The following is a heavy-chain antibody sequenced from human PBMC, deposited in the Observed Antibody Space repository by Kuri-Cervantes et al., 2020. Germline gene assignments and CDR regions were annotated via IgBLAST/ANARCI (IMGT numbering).Heavy chain of an antibody. CDR1: GFTFSSYS. J-gene: IGHJ4*02. CDR3: ARGLLWFGELFLPQFDY. V-gene: IGHV3-48*01. Sequence: GESLKISCAASGFTFSSYSMNWVRQAPGKGLEWVSYISSSSSTIYYADSVKGRFTISRDNAKNSLYLQMNSLRAEDTAVYYCARGLLWFGELFLPQFDYWGQGTLVTVSS. CDR2: ISSSSSTI. D-gene: IGHD3-10*01.